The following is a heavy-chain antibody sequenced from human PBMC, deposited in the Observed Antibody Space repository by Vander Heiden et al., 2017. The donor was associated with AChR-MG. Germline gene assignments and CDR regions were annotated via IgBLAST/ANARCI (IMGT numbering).Heavy chain of an antibody. Sequence: QVQLVQSGAEVKKPGSSVKVSCKASGAPFSSYAISWVRQAPGQGLEWMGGIIPIFGTANYAQKFQGRVTITADESTSTAYMELSSLRSEDTAVYYCARDSSSWYYFDYWGQGTLVTVSS. CDR3: ARDSSSWYYFDY. J-gene: IGHJ4*02. CDR2: IIPIFGTA. D-gene: IGHD6-13*01. V-gene: IGHV1-69*01. CDR1: GAPFSSYA.